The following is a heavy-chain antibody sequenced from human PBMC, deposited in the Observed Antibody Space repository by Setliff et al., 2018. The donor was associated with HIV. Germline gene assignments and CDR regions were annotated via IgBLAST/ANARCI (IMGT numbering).Heavy chain of an antibody. J-gene: IGHJ4*02. CDR1: AGSMSPYY. CDR3: AGHVGISIGGTRGDFDC. V-gene: IGHV4-4*09. D-gene: IGHD6-13*01. Sequence: KPSETLSLTCTVSAGSMSPYYWSWIRQPPGKGLEWIGYIFSSGSTNYNPSLKSRVTISVDTSKNQFSLRLSSVTAADTAMYYCAGHVGISIGGTRGDFDCWGQGTLVTVSS. CDR2: IFSSGST.